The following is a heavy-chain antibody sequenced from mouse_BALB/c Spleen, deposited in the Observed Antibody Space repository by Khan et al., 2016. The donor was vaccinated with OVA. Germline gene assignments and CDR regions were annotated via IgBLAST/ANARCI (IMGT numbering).Heavy chain of an antibody. CDR1: GFPLTRYG. CDR3: AKFTPDYYSMDY. Sequence: QVQLKESGPGLVAPSQSLSITCTVSGFPLTRYGVNWVRQPPGKGLEWLGAIWGDGSTNYHSTLKSRLIISKDNSKSQVFLKLNSLQTDDTATYYCAKFTPDYYSMDYWGQGTSVTVSS. D-gene: IGHD1-1*01. J-gene: IGHJ4*01. V-gene: IGHV2-3*01. CDR2: IWGDGST.